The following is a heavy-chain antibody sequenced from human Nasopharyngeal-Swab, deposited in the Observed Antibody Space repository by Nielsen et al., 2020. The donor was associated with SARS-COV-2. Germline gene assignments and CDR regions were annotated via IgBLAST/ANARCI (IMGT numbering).Heavy chain of an antibody. CDR3: ATDSPYGSGSYHYYYYYGMDV. V-gene: IGHV1-24*01. D-gene: IGHD3-10*01. CDR1: GYTLTELS. Sequence: ASVKVSCKVSGYTLTELSMHWVRQAPGKGLEWMGGFDPEDGETIYAQKFQGRVTMTEDTSTDTAYMELGSLRSEDTAVYYCATDSPYGSGSYHYYYYYGMDVWGQGTTVTVSS. CDR2: FDPEDGET. J-gene: IGHJ6*02.